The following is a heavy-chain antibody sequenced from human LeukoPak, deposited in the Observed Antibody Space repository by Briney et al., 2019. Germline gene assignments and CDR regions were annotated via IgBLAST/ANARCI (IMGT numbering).Heavy chain of an antibody. Sequence: GGSLRLSCAASGLTLSGFSVNWVRQAPGKGLEWISYSSGSNTIYYADSVKGRFTISRDNAKNSLFLQMNSLSDEDTAVYYCVRTGGYSYGPFEYWGQGTLVTVSS. V-gene: IGHV3-48*02. CDR3: VRTGGYSYGPFEY. CDR1: GLTLSGFS. D-gene: IGHD5-18*01. CDR2: SSGSNTI. J-gene: IGHJ4*02.